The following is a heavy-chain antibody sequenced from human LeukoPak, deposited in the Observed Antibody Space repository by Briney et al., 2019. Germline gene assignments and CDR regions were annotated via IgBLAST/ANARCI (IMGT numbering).Heavy chain of an antibody. V-gene: IGHV3-48*01. J-gene: IGHJ4*02. CDR1: GFTFSTYG. CDR3: ARGGAARPDY. Sequence: GGSLRLSCAASGFTFSTYGMNWVRQAPGKGLEWVSYINLNSRTIDYADSVRGRFTISRDNAKSSLYLQMSSLRAEDTAVYYCARGGAARPDYWGQGTLVTVFS. D-gene: IGHD6-6*01. CDR2: INLNSRTI.